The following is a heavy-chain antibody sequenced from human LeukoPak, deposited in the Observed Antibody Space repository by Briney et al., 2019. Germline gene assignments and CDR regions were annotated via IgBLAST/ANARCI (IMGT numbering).Heavy chain of an antibody. V-gene: IGHV4-30-4*01. CDR1: GGSISSDNYQ. J-gene: IGHJ5*02. CDR3: ARYGSGSTWFDP. Sequence: PSETLSLTCTVSGGSISSDNYQWSWIRQPPGKGLEWIGYINYSGSTYYNPSLKGRVTISVDTSKNHFSLKLSSVTAADTAVYYCARYGSGSTWFDPWGLGTLVTVSS. CDR2: INYSGST. D-gene: IGHD3-10*01.